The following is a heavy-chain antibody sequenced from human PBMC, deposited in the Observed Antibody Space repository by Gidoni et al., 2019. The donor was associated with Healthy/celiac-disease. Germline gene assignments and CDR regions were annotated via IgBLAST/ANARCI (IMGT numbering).Heavy chain of an antibody. Sequence: QRQLLQSRPGLVKPSEPLSLTCTVSGGSISSSSYYWGWIRQPPGKGLEWIGSIYYSGSTYYNPSLKSRVTISVDTSKNQFSLKLSSVTAADTAVYYCARIGEGFDYWGQGTLVTVSS. D-gene: IGHD3-10*01. J-gene: IGHJ4*02. CDR1: GGSISSSSYY. V-gene: IGHV4-39*01. CDR2: IYYSGST. CDR3: ARIGEGFDY.